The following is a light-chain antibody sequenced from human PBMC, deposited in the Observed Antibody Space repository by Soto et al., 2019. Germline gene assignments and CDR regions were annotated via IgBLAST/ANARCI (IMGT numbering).Light chain of an antibody. Sequence: EIVLTQSPGTLSLSPGERATLSCRASQSVASRNLAWYQQKPGQAPRLLIYDASNRATGIPARFSGSGSGTDFTLTISSLEPEDFAVYYCQQRNNWPPGITFGQGTRLEIK. CDR1: QSVASRN. CDR3: QQRNNWPPGIT. J-gene: IGKJ5*01. CDR2: DAS. V-gene: IGKV3-11*01.